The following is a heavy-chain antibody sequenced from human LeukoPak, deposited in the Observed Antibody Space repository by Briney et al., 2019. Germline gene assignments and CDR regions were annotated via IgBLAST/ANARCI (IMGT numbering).Heavy chain of an antibody. CDR1: GYTFTDYY. CDR2: INPNSGGT. Sequence: ASVKVSCEASGYTFTDYYMHWVRQVPGQGLEWMGWINPNSGGTNYAQKFQGRVTMTRDKSISTAYMELYSLRSDDTAVYYCARDPPGVRYGRPIFDFWGQGTLVTVSS. CDR3: ARDPPGVRYGRPIFDF. V-gene: IGHV1-2*02. J-gene: IGHJ4*02. D-gene: IGHD2-8*01.